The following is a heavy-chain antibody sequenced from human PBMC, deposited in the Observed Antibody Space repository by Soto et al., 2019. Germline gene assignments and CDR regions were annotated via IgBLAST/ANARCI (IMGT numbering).Heavy chain of an antibody. J-gene: IGHJ5*02. Sequence: ASVKVSCKASGYTFTSYDINWVRQDTGQGLEWMGWMNPNSGNTGYAQKFQGRVTMTRNTSISTAYMELSSLRSEDTAVYYCARGARFVLLWFGELFPWGQGTLVTVSS. CDR1: GYTFTSYD. CDR3: ARGARFVLLWFGELFP. V-gene: IGHV1-8*01. CDR2: MNPNSGNT. D-gene: IGHD3-10*01.